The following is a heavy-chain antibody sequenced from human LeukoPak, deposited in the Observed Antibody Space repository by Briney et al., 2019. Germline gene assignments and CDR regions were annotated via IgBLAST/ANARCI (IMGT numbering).Heavy chain of an antibody. CDR3: AKGPTQYSSGWLT. V-gene: IGHV3-30*18. D-gene: IGHD6-19*01. Sequence: GGSLRLSCTASEFTFSRYWMSWVRQAPGKGLEWVAVISYDGSNKYYADSVKGRFTISRDNSKNTLYLQMNSLRAEDTAVYYCAKGPTQYSSGWLTWGQGTLVTVSS. CDR2: ISYDGSNK. J-gene: IGHJ5*02. CDR1: EFTFSRYW.